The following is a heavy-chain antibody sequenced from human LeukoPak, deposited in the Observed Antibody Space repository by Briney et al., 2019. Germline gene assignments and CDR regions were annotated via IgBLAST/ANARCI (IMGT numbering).Heavy chain of an antibody. V-gene: IGHV3-9*01. CDR3: ARGSSFSNF. D-gene: IGHD6-13*01. Sequence: GGSLRLSCAASGFSFDDYAMHWVRQAPGKGLEWVAGISWNSGSMDYVDSVKGRFTISRDNAKNSVYLQMNSLRAEDTAFYYCARGSSFSNFWGQGTLVTVSS. J-gene: IGHJ4*02. CDR2: ISWNSGSM. CDR1: GFSFDDYA.